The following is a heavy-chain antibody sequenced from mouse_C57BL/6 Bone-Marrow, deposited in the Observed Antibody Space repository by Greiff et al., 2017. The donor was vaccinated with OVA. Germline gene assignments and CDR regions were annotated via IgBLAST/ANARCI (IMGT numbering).Heavy chain of an antibody. V-gene: IGHV1-80*01. CDR3: ERLDY. CDR1: GYAFSNYW. Sequence: QVQLKQSGAELVKPGASVKISCKASGYAFSNYWMNWVKQRPGKGLEWIGQICPGDGDTNYNGTFKGKTTLTADNSYSTAYMQLSRLTSVDSAVYLCERLDYWGQGTTLTVSS. J-gene: IGHJ2*01. CDR2: ICPGDGDT.